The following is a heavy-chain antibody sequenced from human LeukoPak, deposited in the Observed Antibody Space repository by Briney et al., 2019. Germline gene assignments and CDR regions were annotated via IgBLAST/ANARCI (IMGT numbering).Heavy chain of an antibody. D-gene: IGHD6-19*01. CDR2: ISSSGSTI. V-gene: IGHV3-11*01. CDR3: AREKMIAVAADYYYYGMDV. Sequence: IPGGSLRLSCAASRFTFSDYYMSWIRQAPGKGLEWVSYISSSGSTIYYADSVKGRFTISRDNAKNSLYLQMNSLRAEDTAVYYCAREKMIAVAADYYYYGMDVWGQGTTVTVSS. J-gene: IGHJ6*02. CDR1: RFTFSDYY.